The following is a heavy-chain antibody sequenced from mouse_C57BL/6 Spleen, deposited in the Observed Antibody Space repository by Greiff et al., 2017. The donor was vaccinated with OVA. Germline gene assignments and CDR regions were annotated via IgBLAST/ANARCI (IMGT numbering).Heavy chain of an antibody. Sequence: EVMLVESGGGLVQSGRSLRLSCATSGFTFSDFYMEWVRQAPGKGLEWIAASRNKANDYTTEYNASVKGRFIVSRDTYQSILYLQMNALRAEDTAIYYCARDALVWFYAMDYGGQGTSVTVSS. V-gene: IGHV7-1*01. D-gene: IGHD2-10*02. CDR2: SRNKANDYTT. J-gene: IGHJ4*01. CDR1: GFTFSDFY. CDR3: ARDALVWFYAMDY.